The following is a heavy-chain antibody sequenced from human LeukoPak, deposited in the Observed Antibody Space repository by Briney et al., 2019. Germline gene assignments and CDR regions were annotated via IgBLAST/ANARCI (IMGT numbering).Heavy chain of an antibody. V-gene: IGHV3-48*03. J-gene: IGHJ4*02. CDR1: GFTFSSYE. D-gene: IGHD3-22*01. CDR2: ISSSGSTI. Sequence: GGPLRLSCAASGFTFSSYEMNWVRQAPGKGLEWVSYISSSGSTIYYADSVKGRFTISRDNAKNSLYLQMNSLRAEDTAVYYCAKPLPDSYYYDSSGYLYYFDYWGQGTLVTVSS. CDR3: AKPLPDSYYYDSSGYLYYFDY.